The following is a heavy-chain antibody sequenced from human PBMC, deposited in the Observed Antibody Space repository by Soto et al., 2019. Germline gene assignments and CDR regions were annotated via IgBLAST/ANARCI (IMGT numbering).Heavy chain of an antibody. Sequence: GGSLRLSCVASGFTFISSFMGWIRQAPGKGLEWVANINQDGGVTYYVDSVEGRFTISRDNTKDSLYLQMNSLRGEDTAIYYCERYYRGSGRYFFDYWGQGTLVTVSS. D-gene: IGHD6-19*01. V-gene: IGHV3-7*03. J-gene: IGHJ4*02. CDR3: ERYYRGSGRYFFDY. CDR2: INQDGGVT. CDR1: GFTFISSF.